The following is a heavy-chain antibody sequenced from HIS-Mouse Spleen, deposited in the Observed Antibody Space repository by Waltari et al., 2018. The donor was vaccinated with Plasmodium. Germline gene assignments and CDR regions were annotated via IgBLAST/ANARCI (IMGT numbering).Heavy chain of an antibody. V-gene: IGHV4-34*01. Sequence: QVQLQQWGAGLLKPSETLSLTCAVYGGSFSGYYWSWIRQPRGKGLEWIGEINHSGRTNYNPSPRRRVTISVDTSKNQFSLKLSSVTAADTAVYYCARGSAAAGPFDYWGQGTLVTVSS. CDR2: INHSGRT. CDR3: ARGSAAAGPFDY. D-gene: IGHD6-13*01. CDR1: GGSFSGYY. J-gene: IGHJ4*02.